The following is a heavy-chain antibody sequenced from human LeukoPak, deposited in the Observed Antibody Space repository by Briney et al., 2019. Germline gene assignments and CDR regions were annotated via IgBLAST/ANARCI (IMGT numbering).Heavy chain of an antibody. V-gene: IGHV4-39*01. CDR1: GGSISSSSYY. CDR2: IYYSGST. CDR3: ARSSGWYVDDAFDI. Sequence: SETLSLTCTVSGGSISSSSYYWGWIRQPPGKGLEWIGSIYYSGSTYYNPSLKSRVTISVDTSKNQFSLKLSSVTAADTAVYYCARSSGWYVDDAFDIWGQGTMVTASS. J-gene: IGHJ3*02. D-gene: IGHD6-19*01.